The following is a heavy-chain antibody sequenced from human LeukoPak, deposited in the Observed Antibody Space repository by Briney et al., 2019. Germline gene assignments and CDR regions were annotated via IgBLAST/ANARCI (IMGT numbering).Heavy chain of an antibody. CDR3: ARDSGSYWFDY. V-gene: IGHV3-21*01. J-gene: IGHJ4*02. CDR2: ISSSSSYI. Sequence: GRSLRLSCAASGITFSSYGMHWVRQAPGKGLEWVSSISSSSSYIYYADSVKGRFTISRDNAKNSLYLQMNSLRAEDTAVYYCARDSGSYWFDYWGQGTLVTVSS. CDR1: GITFSSYG. D-gene: IGHD1-26*01.